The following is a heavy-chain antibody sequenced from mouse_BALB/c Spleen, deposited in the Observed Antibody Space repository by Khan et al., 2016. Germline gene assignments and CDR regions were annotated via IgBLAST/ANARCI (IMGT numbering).Heavy chain of an antibody. Sequence: QVQLKQSGPGLVAPSQSLSITCTVSGFSLTGYGVNWVRQAPGKGLEWLGKIWGDGRTDYNSALKSRVSSSKDNSKSTVILIMNRLQTHEQDNSYCSSDYDGFAYWGQGTLVIVAA. V-gene: IGHV2-6-7*01. D-gene: IGHD2-12*01. J-gene: IGHJ3*01. CDR3: SSDYDGFAY. CDR2: IWGDGRT. CDR1: GFSLTGYG.